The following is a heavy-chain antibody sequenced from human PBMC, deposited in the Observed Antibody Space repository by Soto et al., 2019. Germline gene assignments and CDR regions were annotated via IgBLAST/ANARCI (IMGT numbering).Heavy chain of an antibody. V-gene: IGHV4-4*02. Sequence: PSETLSLTCAVSGGSISRGCYSWSWVRQPPGKGLEWIGEIYHSGSTNYNPSLKSRVTISVDKSKNQFSLKLSSVTAADTAVYYCARGASYYHAVDYWGQGTLVNVSS. CDR1: GGSISRGCYS. J-gene: IGHJ4*02. CDR2: IYHSGST. CDR3: ARGASYYHAVDY. D-gene: IGHD1-26*01.